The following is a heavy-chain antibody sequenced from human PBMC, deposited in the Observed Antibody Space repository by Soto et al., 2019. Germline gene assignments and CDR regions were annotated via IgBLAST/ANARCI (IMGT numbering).Heavy chain of an antibody. D-gene: IGHD2-2*01. CDR2: ISGSGGST. CDR3: AKLRTSRHTTGGFDP. Sequence: GGSLRLSCAASGFTFSSYAMSWVRQAPGKGLEWVSAISGSGGSTYCADSVKGRFTISRDNSKNTLYLQMNSLRAEDTAVYYCAKLRTSRHTTGGFDPWGQGTLVTVS. CDR1: GFTFSSYA. J-gene: IGHJ5*02. V-gene: IGHV3-23*01.